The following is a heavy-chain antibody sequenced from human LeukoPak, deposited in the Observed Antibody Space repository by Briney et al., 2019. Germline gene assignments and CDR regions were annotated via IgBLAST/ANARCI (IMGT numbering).Heavy chain of an antibody. CDR2: IKADGSEK. CDR3: ARERMYSGSGSTYPYYDY. V-gene: IGHV3-7*01. D-gene: IGHD3-10*01. CDR1: GFTFSSYW. J-gene: IGHJ4*02. Sequence: PGGSLRLSCAASGFTFSSYWMSWVRQSPGKGLERVANIKADGSEKYFMDSVKGRFTISRDNAKNALYLEMNSLRAEGTAEYFCARERMYSGSGSTYPYYDYWGQGTLVTVSS.